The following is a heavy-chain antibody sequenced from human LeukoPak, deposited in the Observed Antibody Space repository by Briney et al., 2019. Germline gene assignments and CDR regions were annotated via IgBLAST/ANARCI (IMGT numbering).Heavy chain of an antibody. CDR3: ARETGIAAAGFDY. D-gene: IGHD6-13*01. CDR1: GGSFSGYY. V-gene: IGHV4-34*01. J-gene: IGHJ4*02. Sequence: SETLSLTCAVFGGSFSGYYWSWIRQPPGKGLEWIGEINHSGSSNYNPSLKSRVTIPVDTSKNQFSLKLSSVTAADTAVYYCARETGIAAAGFDYWGQGTLVTVSS. CDR2: INHSGSS.